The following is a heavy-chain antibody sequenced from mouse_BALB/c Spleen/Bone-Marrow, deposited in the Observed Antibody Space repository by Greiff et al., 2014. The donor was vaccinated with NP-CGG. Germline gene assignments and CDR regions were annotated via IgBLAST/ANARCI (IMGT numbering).Heavy chain of an antibody. J-gene: IGHJ3*01. CDR3: ARNYPFAY. CDR1: GFNIKGSY. D-gene: IGHD2-1*01. Sequence: VQLQQAGAGLVKPGASVKLSCTASGFNIKGSYLHWGEQRPEQGLDWIGRIDPAKGNTNYDPKFQGKATITADTSSNTAYLQLSSLTSEDTAVYFCARNYPFAYWGQGTLVTVSA. V-gene: IGHV14-3*02. CDR2: IDPAKGNT.